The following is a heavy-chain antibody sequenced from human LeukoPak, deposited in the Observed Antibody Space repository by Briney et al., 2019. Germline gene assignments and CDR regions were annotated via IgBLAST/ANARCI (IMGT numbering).Heavy chain of an antibody. CDR2: LNVNNGDT. J-gene: IGHJ2*01. D-gene: IGHD2-21*02. CDR3: ARDPPTEGWDFDL. CDR1: GYTFTGYY. Sequence: ASVKVSCKASGYTFTGYYMHWVRQAPGQGLEWMGWLNVNNGDTRYAQKFQGRVTVPRDTSISTAYMEANRLKSDDTTVYYCARDPPTEGWDFDLWGRGTLVTVSS. V-gene: IGHV1-2*02.